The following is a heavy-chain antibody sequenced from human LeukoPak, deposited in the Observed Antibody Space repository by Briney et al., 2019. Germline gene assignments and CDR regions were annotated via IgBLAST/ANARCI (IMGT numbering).Heavy chain of an antibody. V-gene: IGHV4-59*01. CDR1: GGSISSYY. CDR2: IYYSGST. D-gene: IGHD4-17*01. Sequence: SETLSLTCTVSGGSISSYYWSWIRQPPGKGLEWIGYIYYSGSTNYNPSPKSRVTISVDTSKNQFSLKLSSVTAADTAVYYCARTLDYGDYPTTYFDYWGQGTLVTVSS. J-gene: IGHJ4*02. CDR3: ARTLDYGDYPTTYFDY.